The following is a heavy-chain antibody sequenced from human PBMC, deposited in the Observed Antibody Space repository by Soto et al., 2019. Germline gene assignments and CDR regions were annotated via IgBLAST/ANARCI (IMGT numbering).Heavy chain of an antibody. Sequence: GGSLRLSCAAFGFTFSSYGMHWVRQAPGKGLEWVAVIWYDGSNKYYADSVKGRFTISRDNSKNTLYLQMNSLRAEDTAVYYCARDGQQLPQRNWFDPWGQGTLVTVSS. V-gene: IGHV3-33*01. D-gene: IGHD6-13*01. CDR3: ARDGQQLPQRNWFDP. J-gene: IGHJ5*02. CDR2: IWYDGSNK. CDR1: GFTFSSYG.